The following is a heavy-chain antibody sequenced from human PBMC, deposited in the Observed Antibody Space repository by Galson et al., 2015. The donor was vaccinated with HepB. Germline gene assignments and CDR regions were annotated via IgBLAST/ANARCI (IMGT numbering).Heavy chain of an antibody. CDR3: ARGRGRGRYYYYGMDV. CDR2: IIPLFGIP. D-gene: IGHD3-9*01. CDR1: GGTFSSYA. J-gene: IGHJ6*02. V-gene: IGHV1-69*10. Sequence: SVKVSCKASGGTFSSYAISWVRQAPGQGLEWMGGIIPLFGIPSYAQKFQGRVTITADKSMSTGYMEVSSLRSEDTAVYYCARGRGRGRYYYYGMDVWGQGTTVTVSS.